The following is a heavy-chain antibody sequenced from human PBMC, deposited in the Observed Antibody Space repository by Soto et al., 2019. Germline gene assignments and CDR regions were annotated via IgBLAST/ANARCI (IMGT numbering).Heavy chain of an antibody. CDR1: GGSISSYY. D-gene: IGHD3-3*01. CDR2: IYYSGST. CDR3: ARAENYYDFWSGSRNWFDP. Sequence: SETLSLTCTVSGGSISSYYWSWIRQPPGKGLEWIGYIYYSGSTNYNPSLKSRVTISVDTSKNQFSLKLSSVTAADTAVYYCARAENYYDFWSGSRNWFDPWGQGTLVTVSS. J-gene: IGHJ5*02. V-gene: IGHV4-59*01.